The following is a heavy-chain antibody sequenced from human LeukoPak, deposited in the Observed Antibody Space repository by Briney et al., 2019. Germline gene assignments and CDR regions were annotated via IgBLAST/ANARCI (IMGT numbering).Heavy chain of an antibody. CDR2: ISYDGSNK. CDR3: ARDRVAAAGKGYFQH. J-gene: IGHJ1*01. CDR1: GFTFSSYA. Sequence: PGGSLRLSCAASGFTFSSYAMHWVRQAPGKGLEWVAVISYDGSNKYYADSVKGRFTISRDNSKNTLYLQMNSLRAEDTAVYYCARDRVAAAGKGYFQHWGQGTLVTVSS. V-gene: IGHV3-30-3*01. D-gene: IGHD6-13*01.